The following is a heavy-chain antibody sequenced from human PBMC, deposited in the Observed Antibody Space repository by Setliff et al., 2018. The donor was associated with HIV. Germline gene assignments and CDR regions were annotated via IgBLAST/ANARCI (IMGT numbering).Heavy chain of an antibody. D-gene: IGHD3-9*01. CDR2: MHHSGNT. V-gene: IGHV4-39*07. Sequence: SETLSLTCSVSGVSISSSDYYWGWIRQPPGQGLEWIGTMHHSGNTHYKPSLKGRVTVSLDTSKKQLSLKLTSLTPADTAVYFCARATPLRNFHWFQEAFDSWGQGSLVTVSS. CDR1: GVSISSSDYY. J-gene: IGHJ4*02. CDR3: ARATPLRNFHWFQEAFDS.